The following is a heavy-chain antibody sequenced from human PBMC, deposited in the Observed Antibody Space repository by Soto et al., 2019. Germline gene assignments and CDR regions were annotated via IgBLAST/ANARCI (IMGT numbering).Heavy chain of an antibody. D-gene: IGHD2-15*01. J-gene: IGHJ6*02. V-gene: IGHV3-49*03. CDR3: TRDLATPEYCSGGSCYNHYYYVMDV. CDR2: IRSKAYGGTT. Sequence: GGSLRLSCTASGFTFGDYAMSWFRQAPGKGLEWVGFIRSKAYGGTTEYAASVKGRFTISRDDSKSIAYLQMNSLKTEDTAVYYCTRDLATPEYCSGGSCYNHYYYVMDVWGQGTTVIVSS. CDR1: GFTFGDYA.